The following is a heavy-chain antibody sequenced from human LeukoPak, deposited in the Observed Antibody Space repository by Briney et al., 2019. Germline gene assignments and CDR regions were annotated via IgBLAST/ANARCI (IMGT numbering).Heavy chain of an antibody. D-gene: IGHD3-10*01. J-gene: IGHJ4*02. CDR3: TTYGSGRKFDY. CDR2: IESKTDGGTT. Sequence: GGSLRLSCAASGFSFSDAWMSWDRQITGKGLKWVGRIESKTDGGTTDYAAPVKGRFTISRDDSTNTLYLQMNSLKSEDTAVYYCTTYGSGRKFDYWGQGILVTVSS. CDR1: GFSFSDAW. V-gene: IGHV3-15*04.